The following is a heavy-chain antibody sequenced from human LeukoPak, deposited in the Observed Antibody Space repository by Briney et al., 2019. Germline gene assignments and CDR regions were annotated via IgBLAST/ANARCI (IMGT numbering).Heavy chain of an antibody. CDR1: GGSISSYY. V-gene: IGHV4-59*12. CDR2: IYYSGST. Sequence: SETLSLTCTVSGGSISSYYWSWIRQPPGKGLEWIGYIYYSGSTNYNPSLKSRVTISVDTSKNQFSLKLSSVTAADTAVYYCARGLNYWYFDLWGRGTLVTVSS. CDR3: ARGLNYWYFDL. J-gene: IGHJ2*01.